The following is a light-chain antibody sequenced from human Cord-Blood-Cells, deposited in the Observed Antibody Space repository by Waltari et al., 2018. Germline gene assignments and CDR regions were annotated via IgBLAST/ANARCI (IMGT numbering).Light chain of an antibody. CDR2: WAS. J-gene: IGKJ3*01. V-gene: IGKV4-1*01. Sequence: DIVMTQSPDSLAVSLAGRDTLNCQSSQSVLYSSNNKNYLAWYQQTPGQPPKLLIYWASTRESGVPDRFSGSGSGTDFTLTISSLQAEDVAVYYCQQYYSTPLTFGPGTKVDIK. CDR1: QSVLYSSNNKNY. CDR3: QQYYSTPLT.